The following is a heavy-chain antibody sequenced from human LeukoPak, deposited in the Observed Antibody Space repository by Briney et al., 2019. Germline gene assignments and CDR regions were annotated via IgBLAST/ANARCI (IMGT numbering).Heavy chain of an antibody. V-gene: IGHV3-23*01. CDR3: AKGTTVVNYFDY. D-gene: IGHD4-23*01. CDR2: ISGSGGST. Sequence: GGSLRLSCAASGFTFSSYAMSWVRQAPGKGLEWVSAISGSGGSTYYADSAKGRFTISRDNSKNTLYLQMNSLRAEDTAVYYCAKGTTVVNYFDYWGQGTLVTVSS. CDR1: GFTFSSYA. J-gene: IGHJ4*02.